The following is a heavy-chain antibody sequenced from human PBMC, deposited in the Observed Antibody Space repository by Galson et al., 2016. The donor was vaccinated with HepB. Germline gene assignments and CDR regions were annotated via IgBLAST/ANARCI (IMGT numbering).Heavy chain of an antibody. J-gene: IGHJ4*02. D-gene: IGHD1-7*01. Sequence: SLRLSCAASGFRFSGHGMHWVRQAPGKGLEWVGIISYHGIDKYIADSVKGRFSISRDNSRNTLYLQMNSLRPKDTAVYYCAKGGDNWNFFDSCGQGTLVTVSS. CDR1: GFRFSGHG. V-gene: IGHV3-30*18. CDR2: ISYHGIDK. CDR3: AKGGDNWNFFDS.